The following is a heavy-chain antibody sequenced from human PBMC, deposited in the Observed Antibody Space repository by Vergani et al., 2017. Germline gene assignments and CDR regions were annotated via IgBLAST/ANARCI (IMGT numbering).Heavy chain of an antibody. CDR3: ATPQTVTTGGMEV. Sequence: EVQLVQSGAEVKKPGATMQISCKVSGYTFTDPYMHWVKQAPGKGLEWMGLVDPEDGETIYAEQFKGRVTIAADTSTDTAHLELSSLRAEDTAVYYCATPQTVTTGGMEVWGQGTT. J-gene: IGHJ6*01. D-gene: IGHD4-17*01. CDR1: GYTFTDPY. V-gene: IGHV1-69-2*01. CDR2: VDPEDGET.